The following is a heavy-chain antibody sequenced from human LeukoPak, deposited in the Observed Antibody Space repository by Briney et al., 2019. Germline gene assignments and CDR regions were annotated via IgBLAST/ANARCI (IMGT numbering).Heavy chain of an antibody. V-gene: IGHV4-61*08. Sequence: PSETLSLTCTVSGGSISSGGYYWSWIRQPPGKGLEWIGCLYYSGRTNYSPSLTSRVTLSADTSKNQFSLKLNSVTAADSAIYYCARDYSGYEFDYWGQGTLVTVSS. CDR1: GGSISSGGYY. D-gene: IGHD5-12*01. J-gene: IGHJ4*02. CDR3: ARDYSGYEFDY. CDR2: LYYSGRT.